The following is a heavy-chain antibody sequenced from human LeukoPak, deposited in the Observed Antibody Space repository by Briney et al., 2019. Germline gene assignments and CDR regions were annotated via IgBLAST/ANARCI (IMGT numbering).Heavy chain of an antibody. CDR2: INPNSGGT. V-gene: IGHV1-2*06. CDR1: GYTFTGYY. Sequence: ASVKVSCKASGYTFTGYYMHWVRQAPGQGLEWMGRINPNSGGTNYAQKFQGRVTMTRDTSISTAYMELSRLRSDDTAVYYCAREGRQGGADGGFYYYYYYMDVWGKGTTVTVSS. J-gene: IGHJ6*03. D-gene: IGHD3-10*01. CDR3: AREGRQGGADGGFYYYYYYMDV.